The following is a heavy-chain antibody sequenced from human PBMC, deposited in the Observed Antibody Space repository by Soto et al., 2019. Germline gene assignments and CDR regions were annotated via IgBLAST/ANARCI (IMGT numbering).Heavy chain of an antibody. CDR1: GGSINSGGYY. J-gene: IGHJ4*02. V-gene: IGHV4-31*02. CDR2: IYYSGST. Sequence: SETLSLTCTVSGGSINSGGYYWSWIRQHPGKGLEWIGYIYYSGSTYYNPSLKSRVSISLDTSKSQFSLNLSSMTAADTALYYCALHYDYRFYWGQGTLVTVSS. D-gene: IGHD4-4*01. CDR3: ALHYDYRFY.